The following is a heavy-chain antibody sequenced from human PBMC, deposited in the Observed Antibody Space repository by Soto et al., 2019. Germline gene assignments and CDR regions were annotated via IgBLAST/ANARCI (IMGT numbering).Heavy chain of an antibody. J-gene: IGHJ4*02. V-gene: IGHV4-31*03. CDR3: ARGLTMLRGVMDS. Sequence: QVQLQESGPGLVKPSQTLSLTCNVSGDSISSGGDYWTWIRQRPGKGLEYIGYIYYSGGAYYNPSLKSRATLSVDTSNKQFSLELKSVTAADTAVYYCARGLTMLRGVMDSWGPGILVTVSS. CDR1: GDSISSGGDY. CDR2: IYYSGGA. D-gene: IGHD3-10*01.